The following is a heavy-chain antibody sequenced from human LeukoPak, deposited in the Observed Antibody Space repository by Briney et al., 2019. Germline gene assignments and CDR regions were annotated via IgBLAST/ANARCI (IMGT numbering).Heavy chain of an antibody. Sequence: GESLKISCKGSGYSFTSYWIGWVRQMPGKGLEWMGIIYPGDSDTRYSPSFQGQVTILADKSISTAYLQWSSLKASDTAMYYCARQPRYCSSTSCYRWFDPWGQGTLVTVSS. CDR1: GYSFTSYW. D-gene: IGHD2-2*01. CDR2: IYPGDSDT. V-gene: IGHV5-51*01. CDR3: ARQPRYCSSTSCYRWFDP. J-gene: IGHJ5*02.